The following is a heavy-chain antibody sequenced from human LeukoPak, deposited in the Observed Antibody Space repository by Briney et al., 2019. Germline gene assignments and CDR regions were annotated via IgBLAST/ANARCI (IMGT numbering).Heavy chain of an antibody. V-gene: IGHV4-34*01. CDR2: INHSGST. CDR1: GGSFSGYY. J-gene: IGHJ4*02. D-gene: IGHD1/OR15-1a*01. Sequence: PSETLSLTCAVYGGSFSGYYWSWICQPPGKGLEWIGEINHSGSTNYNPSLKSRVTISVDTSKNQFSLKLSSVTAADTAVYYCARGRTRTFDYWGQGTLVTVSS. CDR3: ARGRTRTFDY.